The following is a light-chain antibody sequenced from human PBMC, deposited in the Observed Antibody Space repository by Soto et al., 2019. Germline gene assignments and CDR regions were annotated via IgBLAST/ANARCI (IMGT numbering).Light chain of an antibody. CDR2: AAS. CDR1: QSISNY. J-gene: IGKJ4*01. Sequence: DMAMTQSPSSLSASVGDRVTITCRASQSISNYLNWYQHKPGKVPKLLIYAASSLQSGVPTRFSGSGSGTDFTLTINSLQPEDFATYYCQQSYGTPLPFGGGTKIEIK. V-gene: IGKV1-39*01. CDR3: QQSYGTPLP.